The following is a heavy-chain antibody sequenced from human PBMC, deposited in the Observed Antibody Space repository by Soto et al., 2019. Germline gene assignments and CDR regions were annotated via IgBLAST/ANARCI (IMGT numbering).Heavy chain of an antibody. CDR1: GGSISSGGYY. CDR2: IYYSGST. V-gene: IGHV4-31*03. Sequence: SETLSLTCTVSGGSISSGGYYWSWIRQHPGKGLEWIGYIYYSGSTYYNPSLKSRVTISVDTSKNQFSLKLSSVTAADTAVYYCARVHGERQIAAAGPNGYGWFDPWGQGTLVTVSS. J-gene: IGHJ5*02. D-gene: IGHD6-13*01. CDR3: ARVHGERQIAAAGPNGYGWFDP.